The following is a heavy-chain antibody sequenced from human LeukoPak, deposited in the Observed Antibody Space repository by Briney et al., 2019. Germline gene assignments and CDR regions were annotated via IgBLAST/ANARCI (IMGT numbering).Heavy chain of an antibody. J-gene: IGHJ4*02. CDR3: ARGRTFDY. CDR1: VGSFSGYY. V-gene: IGHV4-34*01. Sequence: SETLSLTCAVSVGSFSGYYWSWIRQPPGKGLEWIGEINHSGSNNYNPSHNSGVTISVDTSKNQFALKLSSLTAADTAVCYCARGRTFDYWGQGTLVTVSS. CDR2: INHSGSN.